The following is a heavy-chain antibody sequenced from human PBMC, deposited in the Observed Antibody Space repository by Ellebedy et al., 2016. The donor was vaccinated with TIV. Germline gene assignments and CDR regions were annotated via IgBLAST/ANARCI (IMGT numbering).Heavy chain of an antibody. D-gene: IGHD4-17*01. CDR2: IKEDGSEK. J-gene: IGHJ3*02. CDR1: GFTLGHYW. CDR3: VREDYVPCAFDI. V-gene: IGHV3-7*01. Sequence: GESLKISCAASGFTLGHYWITWVRQAPGKGLEWVANIKEDGSEKNYADSVKGRLTLSRDNAKNSLFLEMNSLRAEDTAVYHCVREDYVPCAFDIWGQGTMVTVSS.